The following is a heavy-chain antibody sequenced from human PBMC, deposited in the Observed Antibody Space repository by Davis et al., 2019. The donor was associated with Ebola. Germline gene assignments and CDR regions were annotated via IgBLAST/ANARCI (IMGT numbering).Heavy chain of an antibody. J-gene: IGHJ6*01. CDR1: GFTFINYW. CDR3: SREVRGGFSPMDL. Sequence: PGRSLRLSCAASGFTFINYWMHWVRQAPGKGLEWVSRANSDGSTTGYWDSVRGRFTISRDNARNTLYLQMNSLRAEDTAVYYCSREVRGGFSPMDLWGTGKTVTVSS. V-gene: IGHV3-74*01. D-gene: IGHD5-18*01. CDR2: ANSDGSTT.